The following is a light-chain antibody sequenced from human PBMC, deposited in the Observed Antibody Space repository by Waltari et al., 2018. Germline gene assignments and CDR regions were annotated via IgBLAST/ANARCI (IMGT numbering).Light chain of an antibody. V-gene: IGKV1-8*01. Sequence: AIRITQSPSSLSASTGDRVTITCRASQGISSYLAWYQQKPGKAPKLLIYAASTLQSGVPSRFSGSGSGTDFTFTISCLQSEDFATYYCQQYYSYQWTFGQGTKVEIK. CDR2: AAS. J-gene: IGKJ1*01. CDR3: QQYYSYQWT. CDR1: QGISSY.